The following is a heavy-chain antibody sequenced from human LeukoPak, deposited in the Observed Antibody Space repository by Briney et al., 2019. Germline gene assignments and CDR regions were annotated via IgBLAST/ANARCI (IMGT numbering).Heavy chain of an antibody. J-gene: IGHJ4*02. V-gene: IGHV4-34*01. CDR2: INHSGST. D-gene: IGHD4-23*01. CDR1: GGSFSGYY. Sequence: SETLSLTCAVYGGSFSGYYWSWIRQPPGKGLEWIGEINHSGSTNYNPSLKSRVTISVDTSKNQFSLKLSSVTAADTAVYYCARANYGGNPLRKYYFDYWGQGTLVTVSS. CDR3: ARANYGGNPLRKYYFDY.